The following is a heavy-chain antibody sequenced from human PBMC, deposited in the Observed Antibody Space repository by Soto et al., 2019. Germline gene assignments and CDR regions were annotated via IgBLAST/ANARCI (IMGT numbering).Heavy chain of an antibody. D-gene: IGHD3-22*01. CDR3: ARHGGYYYDSSGYYDSDY. CDR2: IDPSDSYT. V-gene: IGHV5-10-1*01. Sequence: GESLKISCNGSGYSFTSYWIGWVRQMPWKGLEWMGRIDPSDSYTNYSPSFQGHVTISADKSISTAYLQWSSLKASDTAMYYCARHGGYYYDSSGYYDSDYWGQGTLVTVSS. J-gene: IGHJ4*02. CDR1: GYSFTSYW.